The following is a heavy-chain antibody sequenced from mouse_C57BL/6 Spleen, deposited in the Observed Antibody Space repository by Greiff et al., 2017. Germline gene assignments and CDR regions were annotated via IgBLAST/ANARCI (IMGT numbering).Heavy chain of an antibody. V-gene: IGHV5-4*01. Sequence: EVKLVESGGGLVKPGGSLKLSCAASGFTFSSYAMSWVRQTPEKRLEWVATISDGGSYTYYPDNVKGRFTISRDNAKNNLYLQMSHLKSEDTAMYYCARDPLKLGRGYFDDWGQGTTLTVSS. D-gene: IGHD4-1*01. CDR1: GFTFSSYA. J-gene: IGHJ2*01. CDR3: ARDPLKLGRGYFDD. CDR2: ISDGGSYT.